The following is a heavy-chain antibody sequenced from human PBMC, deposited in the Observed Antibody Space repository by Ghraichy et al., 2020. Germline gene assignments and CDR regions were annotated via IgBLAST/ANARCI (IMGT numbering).Heavy chain of an antibody. CDR1: GFTFSSYA. CDR2: IIGSGGST. CDR3: AKISEYYDFWSGSPWYFDL. V-gene: IGHV3-23*01. D-gene: IGHD3-3*01. J-gene: IGHJ2*01. Sequence: GGSLRLSCAASGFTFSSYAMSWVRQAPGKGLEWVSAIIGSGGSTYYADSVKGRFPISRDNSKNTLYLQMNSLRAEDTAVYYCAKISEYYDFWSGSPWYFDLWGRGTLVTVSS.